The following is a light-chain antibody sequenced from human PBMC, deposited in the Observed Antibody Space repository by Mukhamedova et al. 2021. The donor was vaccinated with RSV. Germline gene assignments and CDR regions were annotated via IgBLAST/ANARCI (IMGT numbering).Light chain of an antibody. CDR2: AAS. J-gene: IGKJ1*01. CDR3: QQPDSFPWT. V-gene: IGKV1-12*01. Sequence: WYQRRVHGKAPKLLIYAASTLQSGVPSRFSGSGSGTDFTLTISNLQPDDFATYYCQQPDSFPWTFVQATKVEIK.